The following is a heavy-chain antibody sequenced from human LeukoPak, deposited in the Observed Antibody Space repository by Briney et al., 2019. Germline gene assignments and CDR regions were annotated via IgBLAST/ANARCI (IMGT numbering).Heavy chain of an antibody. CDR2: IWYDGGNK. V-gene: IGHV3-33*01. CDR1: GFTFSSYG. D-gene: IGHD3-22*01. CDR3: APSGGPNYYDSSGSETFDY. J-gene: IGHJ4*02. Sequence: HAGGSLRLSCAASGFTFSSYGMHWVRQAPGKGLEWVAVIWYDGGNKYYADSVKGRFTISRDNSKNTLYLQMNSLRAEDTAVYYCAPSGGPNYYDSSGSETFDYWGQGTLVTVSS.